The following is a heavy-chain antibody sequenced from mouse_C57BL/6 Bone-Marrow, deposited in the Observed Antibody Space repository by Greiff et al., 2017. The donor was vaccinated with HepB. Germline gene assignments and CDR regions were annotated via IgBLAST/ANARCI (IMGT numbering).Heavy chain of an antibody. J-gene: IGHJ1*03. CDR2: INYDGSST. Sequence: EVKVVESEGGLVQPGSSMKLSCTASGFTFSDYYMAWVRQVPEKGLEWVANINYDGSSTYYLDSLKSRFIISRDNAKNILYLQMSSLKSEDTATYYCAREATTVVDWYFDVWGTGTTVTVSS. CDR1: GFTFSDYY. D-gene: IGHD1-1*01. V-gene: IGHV5-16*01. CDR3: AREATTVVDWYFDV.